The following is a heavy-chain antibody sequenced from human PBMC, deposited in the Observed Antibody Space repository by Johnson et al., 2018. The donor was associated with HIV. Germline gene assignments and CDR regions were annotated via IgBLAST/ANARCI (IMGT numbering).Heavy chain of an antibody. CDR1: GFTFSTYA. Sequence: QVQLVESGGGVVQPGRSLRLSCAASGFTFSTYAMHWVRQAPGKGLEWVAVISYDGSNKYYADSVKGRFTISRDNPKNTLYLQMNSLRAEDTAVYYCAKDGAGDLDAFDIWGQGTMVTVSS. D-gene: IGHD7-27*01. J-gene: IGHJ3*02. V-gene: IGHV3-30-3*01. CDR2: ISYDGSNK. CDR3: AKDGAGDLDAFDI.